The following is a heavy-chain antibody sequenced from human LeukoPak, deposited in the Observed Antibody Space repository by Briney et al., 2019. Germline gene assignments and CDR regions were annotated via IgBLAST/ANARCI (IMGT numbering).Heavy chain of an antibody. D-gene: IGHD4-11*01. CDR1: GFTFSNYG. J-gene: IGHJ4*02. CDR3: ARAGYGNPHFDF. V-gene: IGHV3-33*01. CDR2: IWYDGSNK. Sequence: PGGSETLFCAASGFTFSNYGMHWVRQAPGKGLEWVAAIWYDGSNKYYGDSVKGRFTISRGNSKNTLYLQMNSLRAEDTAAYYCARAGYGNPHFDFWGQGTMVTVSS.